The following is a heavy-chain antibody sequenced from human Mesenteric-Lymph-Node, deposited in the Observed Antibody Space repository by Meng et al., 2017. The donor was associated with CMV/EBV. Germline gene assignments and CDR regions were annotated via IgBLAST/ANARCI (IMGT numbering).Heavy chain of an antibody. CDR1: GFTFGDYV. V-gene: IGHV3-49*04. J-gene: IGHJ6*02. CDR3: ARGHGVDYYYYGMDV. D-gene: IGHD4-17*01. Sequence: GESLKISCTASGFTFGDYVMNWVRQAPGKGLEWVGFIRSKAFGGTTEYAASVKGRFTISRDDSKSIAYLQMNSLKTEDTALYYCARGHGVDYYYYGMDVWGQGTTVTVSS. CDR2: IRSKAFGGTT.